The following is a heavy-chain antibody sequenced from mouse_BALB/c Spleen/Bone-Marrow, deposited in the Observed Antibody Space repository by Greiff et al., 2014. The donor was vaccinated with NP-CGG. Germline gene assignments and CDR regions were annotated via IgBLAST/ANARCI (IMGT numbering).Heavy chain of an antibody. Sequence: VTLKESGAELVKPGASVKLSCTASGFNIKDTYMHWVKQRPEQGLEWIGRIDPANGNTKYDPKFHGKATITADTSSNTAYLQLSSLTSEDTAVYYCARNYGYGKSFAYWGQGTLVTVSA. V-gene: IGHV14-3*02. CDR1: GFNIKDTY. CDR3: ARNYGYGKSFAY. CDR2: IDPANGNT. D-gene: IGHD2-2*01. J-gene: IGHJ3*01.